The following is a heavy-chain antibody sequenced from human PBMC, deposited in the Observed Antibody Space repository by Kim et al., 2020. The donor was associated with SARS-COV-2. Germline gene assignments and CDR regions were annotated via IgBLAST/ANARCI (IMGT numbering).Heavy chain of an antibody. CDR2: K. J-gene: IGHJ4*02. Sequence: KHYADSVEGRFTISRDNFENKVSLQMNSLRAEDSAVYYCARDMSRVRYFDYWGQGTLVTVSS. D-gene: IGHD3-10*01. V-gene: IGHV3-30*01. CDR3: ARDMSRVRYFDY.